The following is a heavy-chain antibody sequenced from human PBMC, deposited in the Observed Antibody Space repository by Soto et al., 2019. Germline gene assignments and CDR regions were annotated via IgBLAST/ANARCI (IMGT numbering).Heavy chain of an antibody. CDR1: GFTFNYYW. Sequence: GGSLRLSCAASGFTFNYYWMHWVRQAPGKGLVRVSRINTDGSSTTYADSVKGRFTISRDNAKNTLYLQMNSLRAEDTAVYYCARVTGTYYHFDYWGQGTLVTVSS. CDR3: ARVTGTYYHFDY. J-gene: IGHJ4*02. V-gene: IGHV3-74*01. CDR2: INTDGSST. D-gene: IGHD1-26*01.